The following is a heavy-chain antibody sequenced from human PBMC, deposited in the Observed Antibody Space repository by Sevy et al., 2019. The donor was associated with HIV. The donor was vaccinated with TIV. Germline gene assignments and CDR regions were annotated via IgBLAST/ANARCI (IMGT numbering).Heavy chain of an antibody. V-gene: IGHV4-59*13. D-gene: IGHD4-17*01. CDR1: GGSISSYY. Sequence: SETLSLTCTVSGGSISSYYWSWIRQPPGKGLEWIGYIYYTGTTDYNPSLKSRVTISRDTSKTQFSRKLTSVTAADTAVYYCARDTSVNPRVFDYWGQGAPVTVSS. J-gene: IGHJ4*02. CDR2: IYYTGTT. CDR3: ARDTSVNPRVFDY.